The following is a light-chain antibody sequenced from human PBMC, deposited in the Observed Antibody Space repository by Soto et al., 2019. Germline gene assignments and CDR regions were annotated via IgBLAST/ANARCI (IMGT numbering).Light chain of an antibody. J-gene: IGLJ3*02. Sequence: QTVVTQEHSLTVSPGGTVTLTCASSTGAVTSGYYPNWFQQKPGQAPRAPIYSTSNTHSWTPPRFSGSLLGGKAALTLSGVQPEEEAEYYCLLYYGGAQGVFGGGTKLTVL. V-gene: IGLV7-43*01. CDR1: TGAVTSGYY. CDR2: STS. CDR3: LLYYGGAQGV.